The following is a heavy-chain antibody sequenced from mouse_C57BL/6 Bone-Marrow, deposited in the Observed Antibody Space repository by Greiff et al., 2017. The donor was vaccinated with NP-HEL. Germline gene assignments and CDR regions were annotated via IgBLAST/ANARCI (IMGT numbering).Heavy chain of an antibody. CDR1: GYTFTSYG. V-gene: IGHV1-81*01. J-gene: IGHJ4*01. CDR2: IYPRSGNT. CDR3: ARWSPYAMDY. Sequence: QVQLQQSGAELARPGASVKLSCKASGYTFTSYGISWVKQRTGQGLEWIGEIYPRSGNTYYNKKFKGKATLTADKSSSTAYMELRSLTSEDSAVYFCARWSPYAMDYWGQGTSVTVSS.